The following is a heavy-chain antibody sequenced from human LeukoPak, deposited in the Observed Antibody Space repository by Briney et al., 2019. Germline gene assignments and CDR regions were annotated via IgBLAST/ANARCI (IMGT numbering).Heavy chain of an antibody. V-gene: IGHV4-59*08. CDR3: ARRGAYDSSGYYYS. J-gene: IGHJ4*02. Sequence: SETLSLTCTVSGGSISSYYWSWIRQPPGKGLEWIGYIYYSGSTNYNPSLKSRVTISVDTSKNQFSLKLSSVTAADTAVYYCARRGAYDSSGYYYSWGQGTLVTVSS. CDR2: IYYSGST. CDR1: GGSISSYY. D-gene: IGHD3-22*01.